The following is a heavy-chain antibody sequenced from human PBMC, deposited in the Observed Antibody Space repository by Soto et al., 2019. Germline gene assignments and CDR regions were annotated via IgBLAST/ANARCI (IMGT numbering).Heavy chain of an antibody. Sequence: QVQLVESGGGVVQPGRSLRLSCAASGFTFSGYGMHWVRQAPGKGLEWVALIWSHGNNKYYADSVKGRFTISRDNSKNTLYLQMNSLRAEDTAVYYCARDHGADTTPLHYWGQGTLVTVSS. V-gene: IGHV3-33*01. CDR3: ARDHGADTTPLHY. CDR2: IWSHGNNK. J-gene: IGHJ4*02. CDR1: GFTFSGYG. D-gene: IGHD1-26*01.